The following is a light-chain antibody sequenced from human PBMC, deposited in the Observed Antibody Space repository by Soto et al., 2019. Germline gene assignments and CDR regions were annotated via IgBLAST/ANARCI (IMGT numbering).Light chain of an antibody. V-gene: IGKV3-20*01. CDR1: QSVSSSY. J-gene: IGKJ4*01. CDR3: QHYGYSPA. Sequence: EIVLTQSPGTLSLSPGERATLSCRASQSVSSSYLAWYQQKPGQAPRLLIYDASSRATGIPDRFSGSGSGTDFTLTISRLEPEDFAVYYYQHYGYSPAFGGGTKVEIK. CDR2: DAS.